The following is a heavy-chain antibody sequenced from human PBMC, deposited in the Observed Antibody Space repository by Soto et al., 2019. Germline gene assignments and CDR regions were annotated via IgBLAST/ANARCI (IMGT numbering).Heavy chain of an antibody. CDR3: ARDDYGDYSLDY. CDR2: IYYSGST. D-gene: IGHD4-17*01. Sequence: SETLSLTCTVSGVSISSGVYYWSWIRQHPGKGLEWIGYIYYSGSTYYNPSLKSRVTISVDTSKNQFSLKLSSVTAADTAVYYCARDDYGDYSLDYWGQGTLVTVSS. J-gene: IGHJ4*02. CDR1: GVSISSGVYY. V-gene: IGHV4-31*03.